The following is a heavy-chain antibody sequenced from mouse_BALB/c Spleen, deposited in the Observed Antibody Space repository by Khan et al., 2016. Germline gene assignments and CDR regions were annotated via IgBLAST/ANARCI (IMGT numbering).Heavy chain of an antibody. Sequence: QVQLQQPGSVLVRPGASVKLSCKASGYTFTSSWMHWAKQRPRQGPERIGEIHPNSGNTNYNEKLKGKVTLTVDTSSSTAYVDLSSLTSEDSAVYYSARGINGNWFAYWGEGTLVTVSA. CDR1: GYTFTSSW. D-gene: IGHD2-1*01. CDR3: ARGINGNWFAY. V-gene: IGHV1S130*01. J-gene: IGHJ3*01. CDR2: IHPNSGNT.